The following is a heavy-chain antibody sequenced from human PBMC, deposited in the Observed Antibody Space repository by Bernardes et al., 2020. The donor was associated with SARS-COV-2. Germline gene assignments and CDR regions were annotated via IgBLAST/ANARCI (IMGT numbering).Heavy chain of an antibody. CDR2: IYPSDSET. D-gene: IGHD3-10*01. J-gene: IGHJ4*02. Sequence: GESLKISCKASGYSFTKYWIGWVRQTPGKGLEWMGIIYPSDSETKYNPSFQGQVIISADKSMNTAYVQWSSLKASDTAMYYCATLPPFRDGELPSDYWGQGTRVTVSS. V-gene: IGHV5-51*01. CDR1: GYSFTKYW. CDR3: ATLPPFRDGELPSDY.